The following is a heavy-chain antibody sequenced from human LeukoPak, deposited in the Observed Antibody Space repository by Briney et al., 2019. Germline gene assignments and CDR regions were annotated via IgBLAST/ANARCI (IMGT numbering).Heavy chain of an antibody. CDR2: IYYSGNT. CDR3: ARLGIAATGPAV. V-gene: IGHV4-39*01. Sequence: SETLSLTCTFSGGSISSNYHWGWIRQPPGKGLEWISSIYYSGNTYYNPSLKSRVTISVDTSSNQFSLRLSSVTAADTAVYYCARLGIAATGPAVWGQGTMVSVPS. J-gene: IGHJ3*01. CDR1: GGSISSNYH. D-gene: IGHD6-13*01.